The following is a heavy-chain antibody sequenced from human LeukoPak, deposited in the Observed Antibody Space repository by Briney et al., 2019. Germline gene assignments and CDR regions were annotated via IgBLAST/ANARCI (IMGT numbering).Heavy chain of an antibody. CDR2: SYYSGSP. CDR1: GGSISSYY. V-gene: IGHV4-59*08. Sequence: SEALSLTCTVSGGSISSYYWSWIRQPPGKGLEWIGYSYYSGSPNYNPSLKSRVTISVDTSKNEFSLKLSSVTAADTAVYYCARHGGSYSFDYWGQGTLVTVSP. CDR3: ARHGGSYSFDY. J-gene: IGHJ4*02. D-gene: IGHD1-26*01.